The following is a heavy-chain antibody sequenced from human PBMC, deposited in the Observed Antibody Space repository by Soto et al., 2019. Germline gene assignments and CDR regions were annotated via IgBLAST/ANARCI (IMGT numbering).Heavy chain of an antibody. CDR3: ARRIAAAGTRWFDP. J-gene: IGHJ5*02. CDR2: IYYSGST. V-gene: IGHV4-39*01. Sequence: TLSLTCTVSGGSISSSSYYWGWIRQPPGKGLEWIGSIYYSGSTYYNPSLKSRVTISVDTSKNQFSLKLSSVTAADTAVYYCARRIAAAGTRWFDPWGQGTLVTVSS. CDR1: GGSISSSSYY. D-gene: IGHD6-13*01.